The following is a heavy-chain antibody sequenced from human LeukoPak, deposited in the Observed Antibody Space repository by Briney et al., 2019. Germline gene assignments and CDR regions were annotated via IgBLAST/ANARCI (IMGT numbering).Heavy chain of an antibody. J-gene: IGHJ4*02. Sequence: GGSLRLSCAASGFTFNKYAMSWVRQAPGKRLEWVSAISDNGGDRKYADSVKGRFTISRDNSKNTLYLQMNSLRAEDTAIYYCGRDWKLDYWGQGTLVTVSS. CDR3: GRDWKLDY. V-gene: IGHV3-23*01. CDR1: GFTFNKYA. CDR2: ISDNGGDR. D-gene: IGHD1-1*01.